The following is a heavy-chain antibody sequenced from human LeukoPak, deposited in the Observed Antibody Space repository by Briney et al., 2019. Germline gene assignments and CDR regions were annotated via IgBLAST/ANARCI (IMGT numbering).Heavy chain of an antibody. CDR2: IIPIFGTA. CDR3: ARDQIVGAILAYGMDV. Sequence: ASVKVSCKASGGTFSSYAISWVRQAPGQGLEWMGGIIPIFGTANYAQKFQGRVTITADESTSTAYMELSSLRSEDTAVYYCARDQIVGAILAYGMDVWGQGTTVTVSS. D-gene: IGHD1-26*01. CDR1: GGTFSSYA. V-gene: IGHV1-69*13. J-gene: IGHJ6*02.